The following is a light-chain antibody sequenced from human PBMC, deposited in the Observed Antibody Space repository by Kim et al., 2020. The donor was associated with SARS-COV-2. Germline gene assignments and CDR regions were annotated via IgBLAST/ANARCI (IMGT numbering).Light chain of an antibody. V-gene: IGLV3-21*03. CDR2: DDS. CDR1: NIGSKS. CDR3: QSYDSSLSGVV. Sequence: SYELTQPPSVSVAPGKTARITCGGNNIGSKSVHWYQQKPGQAPVLVVYDDSDRPSGIPERFSGSKSGTSASLAITGLQAEDEADYYCQSYDSSLSGVVLGGGTQLTVL. J-gene: IGLJ2*01.